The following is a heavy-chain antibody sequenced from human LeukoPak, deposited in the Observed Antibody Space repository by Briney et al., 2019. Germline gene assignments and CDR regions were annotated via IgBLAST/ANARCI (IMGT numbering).Heavy chain of an antibody. J-gene: IGHJ5*02. D-gene: IGHD2-15*01. CDR2: IHTSGST. CDR1: GGSISSYY. CDR3: AKLVYSLDGSGHNWFDP. V-gene: IGHV4-4*09. Sequence: SETLSLTCTVSGGSISSYYWSWIRQPPGKGLEWIGFIHTSGSTYYIPSLESRVTMSVDTSKNQFSLKLSSVTAADTAVYYCAKLVYSLDGSGHNWFDPWGQGALVTVSS.